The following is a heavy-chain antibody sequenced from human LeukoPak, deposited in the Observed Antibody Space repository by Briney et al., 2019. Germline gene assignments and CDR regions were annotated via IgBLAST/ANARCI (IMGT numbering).Heavy chain of an antibody. CDR1: GGSISSYY. Sequence: SETLSLTCTVSGGSISSYYWSWIRQPPGKGLEWIGYIYYSGSTNYNPSLKSRVTISVDTSKNQFSLTLSSVTAADTAVYYCARAYGDYEGDYWGQGTLATVSS. CDR2: IYYSGST. CDR3: ARAYGDYEGDY. V-gene: IGHV4-59*01. D-gene: IGHD4-17*01. J-gene: IGHJ4*02.